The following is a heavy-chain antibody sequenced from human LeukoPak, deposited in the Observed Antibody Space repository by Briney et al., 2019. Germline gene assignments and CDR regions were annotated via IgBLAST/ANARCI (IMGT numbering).Heavy chain of an antibody. CDR3: ARGFRYYGSGIDY. V-gene: IGHV3-64*01. CDR2: ISTNGGST. D-gene: IGHD3-10*01. J-gene: IGHJ4*02. Sequence: GSLRLSCAASGFTFRGYSMHWVRPAPGKGLEYVSAISTNGGSTYYANSVKGRFTISRDDPKNTLDLQMGSLRPEDMAVYYCARGFRYYGSGIDYWGQGTLVTVSS. CDR1: GFTFRGYS.